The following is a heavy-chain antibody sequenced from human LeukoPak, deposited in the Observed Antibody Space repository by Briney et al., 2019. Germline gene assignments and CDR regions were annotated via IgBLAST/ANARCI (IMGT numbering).Heavy chain of an antibody. Sequence: RAGGSLRLSCAASGFAFSSYAMSWVRQAPGKGLEWVSAISGSGGSTYYADSVKGRFTISRDNAKNSLYLQMNSLRAEDTAVYYCARDGSRAVAEYYFDYWGQGTLVTVSS. CDR2: ISGSGGST. J-gene: IGHJ4*02. V-gene: IGHV3-23*01. D-gene: IGHD6-19*01. CDR3: ARDGSRAVAEYYFDY. CDR1: GFAFSSYA.